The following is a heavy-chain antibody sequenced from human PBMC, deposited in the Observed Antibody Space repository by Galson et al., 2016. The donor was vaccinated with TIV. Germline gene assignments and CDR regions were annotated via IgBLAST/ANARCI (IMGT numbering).Heavy chain of an antibody. CDR3: ASGVTDYYDSSGFSPNFDY. CDR1: GGSFSSDNHC. D-gene: IGHD3-22*01. Sequence: LSLTCTVSGGSFSSDNHCWSWIRQPPGKGLEWIGYIFYSGSTAYNPALRSRLSISIDTSKNQFSLRLTSVTAADTAVYYCASGVTDYYDSSGFSPNFDYWGQGALVAVSS. J-gene: IGHJ4*02. CDR2: IFYSGST. V-gene: IGHV4-30-4*01.